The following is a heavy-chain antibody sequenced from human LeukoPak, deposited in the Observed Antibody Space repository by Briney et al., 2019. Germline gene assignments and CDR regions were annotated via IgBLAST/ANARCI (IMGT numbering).Heavy chain of an antibody. V-gene: IGHV1-8*01. CDR2: MNPNSGNT. CDR1: GYTFTSYD. Sequence: ASVTVSCKASGYTFTSYDINWVRQATGQGLEWMGCMNPNSGNTGYAQKFQGRVTMTRNTSISTAYMELSSLRSEDTAVYYCARGVLAAAGTDWFDPWGQGTLVTVSS. J-gene: IGHJ5*02. D-gene: IGHD6-13*01. CDR3: ARGVLAAAGTDWFDP.